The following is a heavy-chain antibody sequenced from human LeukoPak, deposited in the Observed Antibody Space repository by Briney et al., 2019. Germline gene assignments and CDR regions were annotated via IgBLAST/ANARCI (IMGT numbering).Heavy chain of an antibody. J-gene: IGHJ4*02. Sequence: PGGSLRLSCAASGFTVSSNYMSWVRQAPGKGLEWVSVIYSGGSTYYADSVKGRFTISRDNSKNTLYLQMNSLRAEDTAVYYCASKEIDSSGWYWFDYWGQGTLVTVSS. D-gene: IGHD6-19*01. CDR3: ASKEIDSSGWYWFDY. CDR2: IYSGGST. CDR1: GFTVSSNY. V-gene: IGHV3-53*01.